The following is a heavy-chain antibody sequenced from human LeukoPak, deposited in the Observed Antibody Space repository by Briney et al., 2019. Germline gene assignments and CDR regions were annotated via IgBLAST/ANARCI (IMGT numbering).Heavy chain of an antibody. D-gene: IGHD4-17*01. CDR3: ARARGDYVPHYFDY. CDR1: GGTFSSYA. Sequence: GASVKVSCKASGGTFSSYAISWVRQAPGQGLEWMGGIIPIFGTANYAQEFQGRVTITADESTSTAYMELSSLRSEDTAVYYCARARGDYVPHYFDYWGQGTLVTVSS. V-gene: IGHV1-69*13. J-gene: IGHJ4*02. CDR2: IIPIFGTA.